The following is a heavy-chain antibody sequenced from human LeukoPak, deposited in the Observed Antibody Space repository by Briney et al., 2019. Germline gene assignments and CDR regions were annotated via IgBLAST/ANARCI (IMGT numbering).Heavy chain of an antibody. V-gene: IGHV3-48*03. Sequence: GGSLRLSCAASGFTFSSYAMSWVRQAPGKGLEWVSYISSSGSTIYYADSAKGRFTISRDNAKNSLYLQMNSLRAEDTAVYYCAELGITMIGGVWGKGTTVTISS. J-gene: IGHJ6*04. CDR2: ISSSGSTI. CDR1: GFTFSSYA. D-gene: IGHD3-10*02. CDR3: AELGITMIGGV.